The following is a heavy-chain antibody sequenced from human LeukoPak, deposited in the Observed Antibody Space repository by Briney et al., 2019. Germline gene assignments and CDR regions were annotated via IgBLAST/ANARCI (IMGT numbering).Heavy chain of an antibody. CDR3: ARAITMIVVVPPGF. J-gene: IGHJ4*02. V-gene: IGHV1-3*01. D-gene: IGHD3-22*01. CDR1: GYTFTSYA. Sequence: ASVKVSCKASGYTFTSYAMHWVRQAPGQGLEWMGWINAGNGNTKYSQKFQGRVTITRDTSASTAYMELSSLRSEDTAVYYCARAITMIVVVPPGFWGQGTLVTVSS. CDR2: INAGNGNT.